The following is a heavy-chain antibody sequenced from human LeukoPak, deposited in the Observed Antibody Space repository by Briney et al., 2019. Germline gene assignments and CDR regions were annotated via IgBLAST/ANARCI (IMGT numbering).Heavy chain of an antibody. V-gene: IGHV4-38-2*02. D-gene: IGHD3-3*02. CDR1: GYSISSGYY. J-gene: IGHJ4*02. CDR3: ARAGGRISFDY. CDR2: IYHSGST. Sequence: PSETLSLTCTVSGYSISSGYYWGWIRQPPGKGLEWIGSIYHSGSTYYNPSLKSRVTISVDTSKNQFSLKLSSVTAADTAVYYCARAGGRISFDYWGQGTLVTVSS.